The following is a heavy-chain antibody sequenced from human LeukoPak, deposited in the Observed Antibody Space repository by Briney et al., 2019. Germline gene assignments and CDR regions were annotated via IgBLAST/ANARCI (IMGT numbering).Heavy chain of an antibody. Sequence: SETLSLTCSVSGASISSDYWSWIRKPPGKGLEWIGNIYSSETTKYNPSLRSRATISGDTSKNHFSLKLSSVTAADTAVYYCARHFPYCGGDCPYYYMDVWGKGTTVTVSS. CDR3: ARHFPYCGGDCPYYYMDV. CDR1: GASISSDY. D-gene: IGHD2-21*02. J-gene: IGHJ6*03. CDR2: IYSSETT. V-gene: IGHV4-4*09.